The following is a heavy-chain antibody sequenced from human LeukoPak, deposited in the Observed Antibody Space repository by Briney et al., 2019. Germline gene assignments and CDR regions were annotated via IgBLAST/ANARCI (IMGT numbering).Heavy chain of an antibody. CDR1: GGSISSSSYY. D-gene: IGHD1-26*01. Sequence: SETLSLTCTVSGGSISSSSYYWGWIRQPPGKGLEWIGSIYYSGSTYYNPSLKGRVTISVDTSKNQFSLKLSSVTAADTAVCYCARAGRVVDWFDPWGQGTLVTVSS. CDR3: ARAGRVVDWFDP. J-gene: IGHJ5*02. CDR2: IYYSGST. V-gene: IGHV4-39*07.